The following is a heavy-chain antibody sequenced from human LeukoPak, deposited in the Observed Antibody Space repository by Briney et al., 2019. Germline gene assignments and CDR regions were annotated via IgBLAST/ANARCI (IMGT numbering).Heavy chain of an antibody. V-gene: IGHV4-59*01. J-gene: IGHJ4*02. Sequence: SETLSLTCTVSGGSISSYYWSWIRQPPGKGLEWIGYIYYSGSTNYNPSLKSRVTISVDTSKNQLSLRLNSVTAADTAVYYCAKDRSGQWLVRVVDYWGQGTLVTVSS. CDR3: AKDRSGQWLVRVVDY. D-gene: IGHD6-19*01. CDR2: IYYSGST. CDR1: GGSISSYY.